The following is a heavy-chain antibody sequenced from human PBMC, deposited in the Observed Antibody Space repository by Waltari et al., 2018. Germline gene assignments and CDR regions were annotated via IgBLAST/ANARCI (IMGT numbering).Heavy chain of an antibody. CDR3: ATINCSGGSCYIDY. D-gene: IGHD2-15*01. V-gene: IGHV4-39*01. CDR1: GGSISSSRYY. CDR2: IYYSGST. J-gene: IGHJ4*02. Sequence: QLQRQESGPGLVKPSETLSLTCTVAGGSISSSRYYWGWVRQPPGKGLGWIGSIYYSGSTYYNPSLKSRVTISVDTSKNQVSLQLSSVTAADTAVYYCATINCSGGSCYIDYWGQGTLVTVSS.